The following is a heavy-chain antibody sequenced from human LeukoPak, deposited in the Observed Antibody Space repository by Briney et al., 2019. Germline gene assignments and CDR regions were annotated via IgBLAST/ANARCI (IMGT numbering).Heavy chain of an antibody. Sequence: GSSVKVSCKASGGTFSSYAISWVRQAPGQGLEWMGWISAYNGNTNYAQKLQGRVTMTTDTSTSTAYMELRSLRSDDTAVYYCARDSSGASFDYWGQGTLVTVSS. CDR1: GGTFSSYA. CDR3: ARDSSGASFDY. D-gene: IGHD1-26*01. J-gene: IGHJ4*02. CDR2: ISAYNGNT. V-gene: IGHV1-18*01.